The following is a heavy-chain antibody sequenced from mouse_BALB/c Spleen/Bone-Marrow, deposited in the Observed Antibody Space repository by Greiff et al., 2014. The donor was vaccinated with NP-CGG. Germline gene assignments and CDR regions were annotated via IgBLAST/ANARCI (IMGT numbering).Heavy chain of an antibody. CDR2: IWAGGST. Sequence: VQVVESGPGLVAPSQSLSITCTVSGFSLTSYGVHWVRQPPGKGLEWLGVIWAGGSTNYNSALMSRPSISKDNSKSQVFLKMNSLQTDDTAMYYCARGSLLRLRYYAMDYWGQGTSVTVSS. J-gene: IGHJ4*01. D-gene: IGHD1-2*01. CDR3: ARGSLLRLRYYAMDY. CDR1: GFSLTSYG. V-gene: IGHV2-9*02.